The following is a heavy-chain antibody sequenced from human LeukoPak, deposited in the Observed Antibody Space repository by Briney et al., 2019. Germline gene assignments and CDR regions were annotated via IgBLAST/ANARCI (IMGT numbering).Heavy chain of an antibody. CDR1: RGSISRSTYY. CDR2: LYNTETT. Sequence: SETLSLTCSDPRGSISRSTYYRGWIRQPPGKWLECLGRLYNTETTSYNLSLQSRVTISVDTSKNQLSLKLSSVTAADTAVYYCARQPIQTSGGNFDYWGQGTLVTVSS. J-gene: IGHJ4*02. D-gene: IGHD1-14*01. V-gene: IGHV4-39*01. CDR3: ARQPIQTSGGNFDY.